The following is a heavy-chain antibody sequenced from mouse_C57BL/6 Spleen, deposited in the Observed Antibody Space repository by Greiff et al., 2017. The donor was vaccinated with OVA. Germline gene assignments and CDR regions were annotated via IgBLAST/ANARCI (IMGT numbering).Heavy chain of an antibody. CDR2: INPSTGGT. CDR1: GYSFTVYY. J-gene: IGHJ3*01. Sequence: VQLKESGPELVKPGASVKISCKASGYSFTVYYMNWVKQSPEKSLEWIGEINPSTGGTTYNQKFKAKATLTVDKSSSTAYMQLKSLTSEDSAVYYCARGLLSYDGAYWGQGTLVTVSA. D-gene: IGHD2-1*01. CDR3: ARGLLSYDGAY. V-gene: IGHV1-42*01.